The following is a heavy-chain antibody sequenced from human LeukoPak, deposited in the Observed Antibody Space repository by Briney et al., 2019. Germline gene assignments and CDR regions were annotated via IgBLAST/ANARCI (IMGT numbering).Heavy chain of an antibody. CDR3: ARGTTIAATD. Sequence: PSETLSLTCTVPGGSISSYYWSWIRQPPGKGLEWIGYIYYSGSTNYNPSLKNRVTISVDTSKNQFSLKLSSVTAADTAVYYCARGTTIAATDWGQGTLVTVSS. CDR2: IYYSGST. D-gene: IGHD6-13*01. V-gene: IGHV4-59*01. J-gene: IGHJ4*02. CDR1: GGSISSYY.